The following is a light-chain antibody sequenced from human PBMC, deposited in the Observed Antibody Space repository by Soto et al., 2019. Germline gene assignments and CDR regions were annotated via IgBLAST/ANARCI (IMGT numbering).Light chain of an antibody. Sequence: QSALTQPASVSGSPGQSITISCTGTNSNIGTYSLVSWYRQHPGRAPKLIIYEVNKRPSGVSSRFSGSKSGNTASLTISGLQAEDEADYYCCSPWVLGGGTKVTVL. CDR2: EVN. V-gene: IGLV2-23*02. J-gene: IGLJ3*02. CDR1: NSNIGTYSL. CDR3: CSPWV.